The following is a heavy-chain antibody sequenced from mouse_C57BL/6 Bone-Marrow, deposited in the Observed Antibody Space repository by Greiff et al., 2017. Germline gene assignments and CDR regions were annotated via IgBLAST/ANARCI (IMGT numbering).Heavy chain of an antibody. V-gene: IGHV5-16*01. CDR1: GFTFSDYY. CDR3: ARVGLGFDY. Sequence: EVHLVESEGGLVQPGSSMKLSCTASGFTFSDYYMAWFRQVPEKSLEWVANINYDGSSTYYLDSLKSRFIISRDNAKNILYLQMSSLKSEDTATYYCARVGLGFDYWGQGTTLTVSS. D-gene: IGHD3-3*01. CDR2: INYDGSST. J-gene: IGHJ2*01.